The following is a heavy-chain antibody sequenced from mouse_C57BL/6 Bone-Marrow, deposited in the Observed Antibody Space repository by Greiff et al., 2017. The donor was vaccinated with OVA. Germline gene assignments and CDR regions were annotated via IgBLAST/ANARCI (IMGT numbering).Heavy chain of an antibody. CDR3: VRTNWDKVWFVY. V-gene: IGHV8-12*01. D-gene: IGHD4-1*01. J-gene: IGHJ3*01. CDR2: IYWDDAK. Sequence: QVTLKECGPGILQPSQTLSLTCSFSGFSLSSSGMGVSWIRQPSGKGLEWLAHIYWDDAKRSNPSLKTRLTISKDSSRNQVFLKITSVDTADTATYYCVRTNWDKVWFVYWGQGTLVTVSA. CDR1: GFSLSSSGMG.